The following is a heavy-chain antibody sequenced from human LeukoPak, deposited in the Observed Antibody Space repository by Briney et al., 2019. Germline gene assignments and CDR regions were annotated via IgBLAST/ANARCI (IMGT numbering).Heavy chain of an antibody. V-gene: IGHV3-9*01. CDR3: AKDIGLYYYDSSGPFDY. Sequence: GGSLRLSCAASGFTFDDYAMHWVRQALGKGLEWVSGISWNSGSIGYADSVKGRFTISRDNAKNSLYLQMNSLRAEDTALYYCAKDIGLYYYDSSGPFDYWGQGTLVTVSS. CDR1: GFTFDDYA. J-gene: IGHJ4*02. CDR2: ISWNSGSI. D-gene: IGHD3-22*01.